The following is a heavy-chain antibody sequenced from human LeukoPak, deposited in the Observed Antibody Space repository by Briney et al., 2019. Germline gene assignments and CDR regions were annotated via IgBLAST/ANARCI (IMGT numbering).Heavy chain of an antibody. V-gene: IGHV4-34*01. CDR2: INHSGST. J-gene: IGHJ4*02. D-gene: IGHD3-22*01. CDR1: GGSFSGYY. CDR3: ARGPHTGVNYYDSSGYYY. Sequence: PSETLSLTCAVYGGSFSGYYWSWIRQPPGKGLEWIGEINHSGSTNYNPSLKSRVTISVDTSKNQFSLKLSSVTAADTAVYYCARGPHTGVNYYDSSGYYYWGQGTLVTISS.